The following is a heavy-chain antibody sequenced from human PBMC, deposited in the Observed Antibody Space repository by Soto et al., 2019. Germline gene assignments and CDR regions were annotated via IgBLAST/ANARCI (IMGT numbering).Heavy chain of an antibody. CDR3: AKDIRGAAAGLNYFDY. D-gene: IGHD6-13*01. Sequence: EVQLVESGGGLVQPGRSLRLSCAASGFTFDDYAMHWVRQAPGKGLAWVSGISWNSGSIGYADSVKGRFTISRDNAKNSLYLQMNSLRAEDTALYYCAKDIRGAAAGLNYFDYWGQGTLVTVSS. V-gene: IGHV3-9*01. CDR1: GFTFDDYA. J-gene: IGHJ4*02. CDR2: ISWNSGSI.